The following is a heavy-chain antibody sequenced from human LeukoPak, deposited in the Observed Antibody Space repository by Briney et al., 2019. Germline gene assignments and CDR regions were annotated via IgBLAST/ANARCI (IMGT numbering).Heavy chain of an antibody. CDR1: EYXFTRYY. J-gene: IGHJ3*02. CDR3: AKDFRDQWLVNAFHI. D-gene: IGHD6-19*01. V-gene: IGHV1-2*02. Sequence: ASVKVSCKASEYXFTRYYMHWVRQAPGQGLEWMGWINPNTGGTNYAQKFQGRVTMTRDTSITTAYMELRSLEYDDTAVYYCAKDFRDQWLVNAFHIWGQGTMVTVSS. CDR2: INPNTGGT.